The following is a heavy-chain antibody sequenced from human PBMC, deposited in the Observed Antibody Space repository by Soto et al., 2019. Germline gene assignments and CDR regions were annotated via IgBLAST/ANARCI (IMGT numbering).Heavy chain of an antibody. V-gene: IGHV4-31*03. J-gene: IGHJ5*02. Sequence: SETLSLTCTVSGASMSSGGYYWTWIRQSPGKGLEWIGYIYYSGSTYYNPSLESRVAISLDTSRSQFSLTLHSVTAADTALYYCARDRHNNFFDPWGQGTLVTVSS. CDR1: GASMSSGGYY. CDR2: IYYSGST. CDR3: ARDRHNNFFDP. D-gene: IGHD6-6*01.